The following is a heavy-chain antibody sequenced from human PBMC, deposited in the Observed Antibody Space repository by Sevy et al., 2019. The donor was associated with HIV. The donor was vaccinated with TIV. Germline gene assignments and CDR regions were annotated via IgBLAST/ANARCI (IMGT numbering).Heavy chain of an antibody. Sequence: ASVKVSCKASGYTFTEYYVHWLRQAPGQGLEWMGWINPQTGGTYFAKKFQDRVTLTTATSINAVYMEMSGLKFDDTAVVSGARMGDYFDTSGYYPLKYWGLGTLVTVSS. J-gene: IGHJ4*02. V-gene: IGHV1-2*02. CDR1: GYTFTEYY. D-gene: IGHD3-22*01. CDR3: ARMGDYFDTSGYYPLKY. CDR2: INPQTGGT.